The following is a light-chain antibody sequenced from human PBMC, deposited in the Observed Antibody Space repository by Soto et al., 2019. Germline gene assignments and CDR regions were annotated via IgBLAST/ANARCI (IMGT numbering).Light chain of an antibody. CDR2: KDT. V-gene: IGLV3-25*02. J-gene: IGLJ2*01. CDR1: ELPKQF. CDR3: QSAYTSGVV. Sequence: SYELTQTPSVSVSPGQTATITCSGDELPKQFVFWYQQKPGQAPVLVIQKDTERPSGIPERFSGSTSGTLVTLTISGVQAEDESDYYWQSAYTSGVVFGGGTKVTVL.